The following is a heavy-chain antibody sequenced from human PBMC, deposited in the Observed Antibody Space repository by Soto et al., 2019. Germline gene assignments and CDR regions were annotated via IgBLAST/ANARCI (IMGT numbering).Heavy chain of an antibody. Sequence: EVQLVESGGGLVQPGGSLRLSCAASGFAFSDHYMDWVRQAPGKGLEWVGRIRNKANTYSTEYAASVKGRFTISRDDSKNSLYLQMNSLKTDDTAVYYCGRGPIGMVYYYGTDVWGQGTTVTVSS. CDR1: GFAFSDHY. CDR3: GRGPIGMVYYYGTDV. V-gene: IGHV3-72*01. D-gene: IGHD3-10*01. J-gene: IGHJ6*02. CDR2: IRNKANTYST.